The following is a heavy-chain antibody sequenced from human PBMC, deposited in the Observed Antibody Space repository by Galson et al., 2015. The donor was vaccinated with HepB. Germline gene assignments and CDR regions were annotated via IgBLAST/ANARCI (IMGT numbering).Heavy chain of an antibody. J-gene: IGHJ4*02. D-gene: IGHD7-27*01. V-gene: IGHV6-1*01. CDR2: TYYRSKWYY. CDR3: ARSAGDLDY. Sequence: CAISGDSVSSNGAAWNWLRQSPSRGLEWLGRTYYRSKWYYGYAVSVKSRITINPDTSKNQFSLPLNSVTPEDTAVYYCARSAGDLDYWGQGILVTVSS. CDR1: GDSVSSNGAA.